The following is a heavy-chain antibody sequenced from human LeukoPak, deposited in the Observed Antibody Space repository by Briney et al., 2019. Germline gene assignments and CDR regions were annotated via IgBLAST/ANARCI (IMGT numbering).Heavy chain of an antibody. V-gene: IGHV1-2*02. CDR1: GYTFTGYY. CDR2: INPNSGGT. D-gene: IGHD2-2*03. CDR3: ARELAIVVVPAAKGDY. J-gene: IGHJ4*02. Sequence: GASVKVSCKASGYTFTGYYMHWVRQAPGQGLEWMGWINPNSGGTNYAQKFQGRVTMTRDTSISTAYMELSRLRSDDTAVYYCARELAIVVVPAAKGDYWGQGTLVTVSS.